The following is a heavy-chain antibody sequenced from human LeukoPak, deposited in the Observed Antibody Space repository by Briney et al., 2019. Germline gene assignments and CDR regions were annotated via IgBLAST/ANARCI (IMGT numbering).Heavy chain of an antibody. D-gene: IGHD6-19*01. CDR2: ISSSSSYI. CDR3: ARAEAVAGTNFDY. Sequence: GGSLRLSCAASGFTFSSYSMNWVRQAPGKGLEWVSSISSSSSYIYYADSVKGRFTISRDNAKNSLYLQMNSLRAEDTAVYYCARAEAVAGTNFDYWGQGTLVTVSS. V-gene: IGHV3-21*01. J-gene: IGHJ4*02. CDR1: GFTFSSYS.